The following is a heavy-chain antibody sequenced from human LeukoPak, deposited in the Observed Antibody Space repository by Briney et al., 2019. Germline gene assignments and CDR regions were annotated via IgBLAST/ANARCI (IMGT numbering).Heavy chain of an antibody. D-gene: IGHD3-22*01. CDR1: GFTVSRHY. J-gene: IGHJ3*02. CDR3: ARAPYSADSSATPPAFDI. V-gene: IGHV3-53*01. Sequence: PGGSLRLSCAASGFTVSRHYMSWVRQTPGKGLEWVSIIYSPGGTYYSDSVKGRFTISRDNSKNTVYLQMNSLRLEDTAVYYCARAPYSADSSATPPAFDIWGQGTMVTVSS. CDR2: IYSPGGT.